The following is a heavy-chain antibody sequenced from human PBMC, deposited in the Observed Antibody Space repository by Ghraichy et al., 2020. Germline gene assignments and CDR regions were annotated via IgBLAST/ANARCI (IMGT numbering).Heavy chain of an antibody. V-gene: IGHV4-34*01. CDR3: ARQRDYVWGSYRYRRSNYFDY. D-gene: IGHD3-16*02. J-gene: IGHJ4*02. CDR2: INHSGST. Sequence: SQTLSLTCAVYGGSFSGYYWSWIRQPPGKGLEWIGEINHSGSTNYNPSLKSRVTISVDTSKNQFSLKLSSVTAADTAVYYCARQRDYVWGSYRYRRSNYFDYWGQGTLVTVSS. CDR1: GGSFSGYY.